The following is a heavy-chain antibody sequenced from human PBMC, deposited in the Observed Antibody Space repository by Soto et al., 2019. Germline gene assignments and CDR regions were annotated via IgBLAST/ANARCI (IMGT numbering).Heavy chain of an antibody. V-gene: IGHV3-7*03. J-gene: IGHJ4*01. CDR3: ASLNWEVPSTGS. Sequence: GSPGPSFSASLITYSAYDMNSVRQAPGKGLEWVANITEGRPKTFDVDSLRGRFTIPRDNAKKSLYLQMNSLRAEDTDVYDSASLNWEVPSTGSWGHGALGTVSS. CDR1: LITYSAYD. D-gene: IGHD2-8*02. CDR2: ITEGRPKT.